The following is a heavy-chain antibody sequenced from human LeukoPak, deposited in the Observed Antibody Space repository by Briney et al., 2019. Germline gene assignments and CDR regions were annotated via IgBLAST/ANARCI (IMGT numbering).Heavy chain of an antibody. Sequence: GESLKISCKGSGYSFVNYWVGWVRQMPGKGLEWMGILYPGDSDTRYSPSFQGQVTTSADKSISTAYLQWSSLKASDTAMYYCVRRIAYNYGLDDIWGQGTMVTVSS. D-gene: IGHD5-24*01. V-gene: IGHV5-51*01. CDR2: LYPGDSDT. J-gene: IGHJ3*02. CDR3: VRRIAYNYGLDDI. CDR1: GYSFVNYW.